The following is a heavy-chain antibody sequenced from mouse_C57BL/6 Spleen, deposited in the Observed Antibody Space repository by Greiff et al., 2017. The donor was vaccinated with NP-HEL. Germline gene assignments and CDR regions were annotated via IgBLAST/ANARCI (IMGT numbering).Heavy chain of an antibody. D-gene: IGHD1-1*01. CDR1: GYTFTSYW. Sequence: QVQLQQPGAELVRPGTSVKLSCKASGYTFTSYWMHWVKQRPGQGLEWIGVIDPSDSYTNYNQKFKGKATLTVDTSSSTAYMQLSSLTSEDSAVYYCAKGGRSYGGDWGQGTTLTVSS. J-gene: IGHJ2*01. CDR2: IDPSDSYT. CDR3: AKGGRSYGGD. V-gene: IGHV1-59*01.